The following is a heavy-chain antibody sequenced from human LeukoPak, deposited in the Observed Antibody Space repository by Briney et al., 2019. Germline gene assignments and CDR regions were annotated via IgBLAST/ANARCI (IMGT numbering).Heavy chain of an antibody. CDR3: ARTVRGLAHDAFDI. Sequence: GGSLRLSCAAYGFIFSTYSMIWVRQAPGKGLEWVAYISTSGSSIYYADAVKGRFTISRDNAKNSLYLQGKSLRAEDTAVYYCARTVRGLAHDAFDIWGQGTMVTVSS. V-gene: IGHV3-48*04. CDR1: GFIFSTYS. J-gene: IGHJ3*02. CDR2: ISTSGSSI. D-gene: IGHD4-11*01.